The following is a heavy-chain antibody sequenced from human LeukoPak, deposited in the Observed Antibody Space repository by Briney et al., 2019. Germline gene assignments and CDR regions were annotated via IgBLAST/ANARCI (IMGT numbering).Heavy chain of an antibody. CDR1: GFAFSNFA. CDR2: ISGSGGST. Sequence: GGSLRLSCAAPGFAFSNFAINWVRLAPGKGLEWVSAISGSGGSTYYADSVKGRFTISRDNSKNTLYLQMNSLRDEDTAIYYCARPRYSSALDAFDIWGQGTMVTVSS. J-gene: IGHJ3*02. V-gene: IGHV3-23*01. CDR3: ARPRYSSALDAFDI. D-gene: IGHD6-25*01.